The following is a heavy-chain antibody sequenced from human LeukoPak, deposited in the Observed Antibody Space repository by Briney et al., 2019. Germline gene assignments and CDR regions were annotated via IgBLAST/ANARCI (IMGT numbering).Heavy chain of an antibody. D-gene: IGHD3-16*02. CDR3: ARDNLRLGELSPPSYFDY. Sequence: GGSLRLSCAASGFTFSSYEMNWVRQAPGKGLEWVSYISSSGSTIYYADSVKGRFTISRDNAKNSLYLQMNSLRAEDTAVYYCARDNLRLGELSPPSYFDYWGQGTLVTVSS. CDR2: ISSSGSTI. J-gene: IGHJ4*02. CDR1: GFTFSSYE. V-gene: IGHV3-48*03.